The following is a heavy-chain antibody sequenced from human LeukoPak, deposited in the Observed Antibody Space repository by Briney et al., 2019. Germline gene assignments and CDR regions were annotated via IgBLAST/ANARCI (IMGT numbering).Heavy chain of an antibody. D-gene: IGHD3-10*01. Sequence: ASVKVSCKASGYTFTSYAMHWVRQAPGQRLEWMGWINAGNGNTKYSQKFQGRVTITRDTSASTAYMELSSLRSEDTAVYYCAREPFSTPRGFGYYGMDVWGPGTTVTVSS. CDR1: GYTFTSYA. CDR3: AREPFSTPRGFGYYGMDV. J-gene: IGHJ6*02. CDR2: INAGNGNT. V-gene: IGHV1-3*01.